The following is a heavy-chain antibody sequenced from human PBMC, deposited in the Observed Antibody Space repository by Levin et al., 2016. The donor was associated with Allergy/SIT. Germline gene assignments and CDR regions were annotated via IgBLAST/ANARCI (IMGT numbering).Heavy chain of an antibody. CDR2: IWYDGSNK. V-gene: IGHV3-33*01. Sequence: WIRQPPGKGLERVAVIWYDGSNKYYADSVKGRFTISRDNSKNTLYLQMNSLRAEDTAVYYCARGAVNAPENGWGQGTLVTVSS. CDR3: ARGAVNAPENG. D-gene: IGHD1-14*01. J-gene: IGHJ4*02.